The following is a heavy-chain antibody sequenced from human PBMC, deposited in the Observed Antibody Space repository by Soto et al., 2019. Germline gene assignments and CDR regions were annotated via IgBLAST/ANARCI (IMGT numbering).Heavy chain of an antibody. Sequence: QVQLQESGPGLVKPSQTLSLTCTVSVGTLSSGGYYGSWIRQHPGKGLELIGFIVYTGTTNYNPSRKSQVTISVDTSKNVFYLKLSSGTAADTAVYYCAIGLTPNWFDPLGQGTLVAVSS. CDR2: IVYTGTT. CDR3: AIGLTPNWFDP. J-gene: IGHJ5*02. CDR1: VGTLSSGGYY. V-gene: IGHV4-31*01. D-gene: IGHD3-9*01.